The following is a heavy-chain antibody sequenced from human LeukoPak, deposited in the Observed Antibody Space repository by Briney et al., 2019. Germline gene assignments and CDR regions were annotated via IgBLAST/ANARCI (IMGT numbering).Heavy chain of an antibody. J-gene: IGHJ3*02. CDR2: INPGNGNT. D-gene: IGHD3-10*01. CDR1: GSPFTSYA. Sequence: APVKASYKASGSPFTSYAMHWGRPAPGQRLEWMGWINPGNGNTKYSKKFQGRVTITRDTSASTAYMELSSLRSEDTAVYYCARDPRNYYGSGSYSGAFDIWGQGTMVTVSS. CDR3: ARDPRNYYGSGSYSGAFDI. V-gene: IGHV1-3*01.